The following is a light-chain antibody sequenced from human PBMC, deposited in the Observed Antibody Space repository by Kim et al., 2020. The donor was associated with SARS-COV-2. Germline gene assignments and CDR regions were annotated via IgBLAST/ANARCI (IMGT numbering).Light chain of an antibody. CDR1: QSISSG. V-gene: IGKV1-5*03. Sequence: ASVGDRVSISCRASQSISSGLAWYQQKPGKAPKLLIHKASTLEGAVRSRFSGSESGTEFTLTISSLQPDDFATYYCQQYKSYPWTFGHGTKVDIK. J-gene: IGKJ1*01. CDR3: QQYKSYPWT. CDR2: KAS.